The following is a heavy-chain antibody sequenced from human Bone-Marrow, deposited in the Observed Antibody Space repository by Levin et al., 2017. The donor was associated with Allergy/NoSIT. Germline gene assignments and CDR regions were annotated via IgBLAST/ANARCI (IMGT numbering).Heavy chain of an antibody. D-gene: IGHD3-22*01. J-gene: IGHJ4*02. CDR3: AKDKDVMYYCDNSGCYLKYYFDY. CDR2: MSGTGSMT. V-gene: IGHV3-23*01. CDR1: GFTFSSYA. Sequence: GGSLRLSCAASGFTFSSYAMTWVRQAPGKGLEWVSAMSGTGSMTYYADSVKGRFTISRDNSKNTLYLQMNSLRAEDTALYYCAKDKDVMYYCDNSGCYLKYYFDYWGQGTLVTVSS.